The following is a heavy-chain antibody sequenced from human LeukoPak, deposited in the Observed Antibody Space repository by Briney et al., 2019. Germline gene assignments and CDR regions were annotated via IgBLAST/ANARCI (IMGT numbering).Heavy chain of an antibody. V-gene: IGHV3-30*02. J-gene: IGHJ5*02. D-gene: IGHD3-10*01. CDR1: GFTFSSYG. CDR2: IRYDGSNK. Sequence: GGSLRLSCAASGFTFSSYGMHWVRQAPGKGLEWVAFIRYDGSNKYYADSVKGRFTISRDNSKNTLYLQMNSLRAEDTAVYYCAKDVYYYGSGSHHRRGNWFDPWGQGTLVTVSS. CDR3: AKDVYYYGSGSHHRRGNWFDP.